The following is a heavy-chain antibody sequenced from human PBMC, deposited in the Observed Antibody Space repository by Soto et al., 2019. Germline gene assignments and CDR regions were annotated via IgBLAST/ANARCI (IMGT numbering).Heavy chain of an antibody. CDR2: IDHSGST. V-gene: IGHV4-34*01. Sequence: QVQLQQWGTGLLKPSETLSLTCAVYGGSFRGYYWTWIRQPPGKGLEWIGEIDHSGSTNYNQSLKSRVTISVDTSKNQFSLKLASVTAADTAVYYCARVEYTYNYRGLDYWGQGTLVTVSS. CDR1: GGSFRGYY. J-gene: IGHJ4*02. CDR3: ARVEYTYNYRGLDY. D-gene: IGHD3-16*01.